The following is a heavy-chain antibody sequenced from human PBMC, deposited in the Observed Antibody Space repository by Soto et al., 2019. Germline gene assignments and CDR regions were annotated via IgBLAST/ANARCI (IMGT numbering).Heavy chain of an antibody. D-gene: IGHD4-17*01. CDR1: GGSISSGGYS. CDR3: ARAHYGDYGYGMDV. CDR2: IYDSGTT. J-gene: IGHJ6*02. Sequence: QLQLQESGSGLVKPSQTLSLTCAVSGGSISSGGYSWTWIRQPPGKGLEWIGYIYDSGTTYYKPSLKSRVTISVDRSKNQFSLKLSSVTAADTAVYYCARAHYGDYGYGMDVWGQGTTVTVSS. V-gene: IGHV4-30-2*01.